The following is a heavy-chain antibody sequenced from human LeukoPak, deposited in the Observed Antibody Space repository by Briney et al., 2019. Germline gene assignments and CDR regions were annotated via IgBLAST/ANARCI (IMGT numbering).Heavy chain of an antibody. V-gene: IGHV3-21*01. CDR1: GFTFSSYS. D-gene: IGHD2-21*02. CDR3: ARDLGRAYCGGDCYSFGY. CDR2: ISSSSSYI. J-gene: IGHJ4*02. Sequence: GGSLRLSCAASGFTFSSYSMNWVRQAPGKGLEWVSSISSSSSYIYYADSVKGRFTISRDNAKNSLYLQMNSLRAEDTAVYYCARDLGRAYCGGDCYSFGYWGQGTLVTVSS.